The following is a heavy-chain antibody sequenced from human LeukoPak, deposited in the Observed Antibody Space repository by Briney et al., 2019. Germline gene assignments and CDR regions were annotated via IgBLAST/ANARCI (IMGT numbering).Heavy chain of an antibody. CDR3: ARGYCSSTSCYYFDY. Sequence: GGSLRLSCAASGFTFSSYAMHWVRQAPGKGLEYVSAISSNGGSTYYANSVKGRFTISRDNSKNTLYLQMGSLRAEDMAVYYCARGYCSSTSCYYFDYWGQGTLVTVSS. D-gene: IGHD2-2*01. CDR1: GFTFSSYA. V-gene: IGHV3-64*01. CDR2: ISSNGGST. J-gene: IGHJ4*02.